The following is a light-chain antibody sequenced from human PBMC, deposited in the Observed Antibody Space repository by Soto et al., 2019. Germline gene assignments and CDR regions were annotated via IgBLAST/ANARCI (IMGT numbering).Light chain of an antibody. V-gene: IGLV2-14*01. J-gene: IGLJ2*01. CDR3: SLYTSSSTLT. CDR2: EVS. CDR1: SSDVGGYNY. Sequence: QSALTQPASVSGSPGQSITIYCTGTSSDVGGYNYVSWYQQHPGKAPKLVIYEVSNRPSGISNRFSGSKSGNTASLTISGLQAEDEADYYCSLYTSSSTLTFGGGTKLTV.